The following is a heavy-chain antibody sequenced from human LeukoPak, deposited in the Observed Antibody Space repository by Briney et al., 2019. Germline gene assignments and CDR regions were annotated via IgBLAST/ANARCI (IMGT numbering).Heavy chain of an antibody. CDR3: ARSGGSGSYSYHFDY. J-gene: IGHJ4*02. Sequence: GASVKVSCKVSGYTLTELSMHWVRQAPGKGLEWMGGIIPIFGTANYAQKFQGRVTITTDESTSTAYMELSSLRSEDTAVYYCARSGGSGSYSYHFDYWGQGTLVTVSS. CDR1: GYTLTELS. D-gene: IGHD3-10*01. CDR2: IIPIFGTA. V-gene: IGHV1-69*05.